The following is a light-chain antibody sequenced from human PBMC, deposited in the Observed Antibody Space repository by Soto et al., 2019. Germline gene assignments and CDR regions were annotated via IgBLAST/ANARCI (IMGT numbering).Light chain of an antibody. CDR1: QSVRDN. J-gene: IGKJ4*01. Sequence: EIVMTQSPATLSVSPGERVTLSCRASQSVRDNLAWYQQRPGQAPKLLIYGTSIRVTGIPARISGSESGTEFTLTISSLQSEYFGVYYCQQYNDSPITFGGGTKVEIK. CDR2: GTS. CDR3: QQYNDSPIT. V-gene: IGKV3-15*01.